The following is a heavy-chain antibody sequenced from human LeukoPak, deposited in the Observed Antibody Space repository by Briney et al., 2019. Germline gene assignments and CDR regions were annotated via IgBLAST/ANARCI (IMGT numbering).Heavy chain of an antibody. V-gene: IGHV3-30-3*01. J-gene: IGHJ4*02. CDR3: ARDLAAAASD. Sequence: GGSLRLSCAASGFTFSSYVMHWVRQAPGKGLEWVAVISSDGSNKYYADSVKGRFTISRDNSKNTLYLQMNSLRVDDTAAYYCARDLAAAASDWGQGTLVTVSS. D-gene: IGHD2-2*01. CDR1: GFTFSSYV. CDR2: ISSDGSNK.